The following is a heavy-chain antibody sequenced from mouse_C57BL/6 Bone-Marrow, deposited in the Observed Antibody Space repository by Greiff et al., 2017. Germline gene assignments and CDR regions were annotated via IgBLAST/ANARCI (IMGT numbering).Heavy chain of an antibody. V-gene: IGHV1-69*01. CDR2: IDSSDSHT. CDR1: GYTFTSYW. J-gene: IGHJ4*01. Sequence: QVQLQQPGAELVMPGASVKLSCKASGYTFTSYWMHWVKQSPGQGLEWIGAIDSSDSHTNYNQKFKGKSTFTVDKASSTAYMQLSSLTSEDSAVNYCARDDYENYYAMDYWGQGTSVTVAS. D-gene: IGHD2-4*01. CDR3: ARDDYENYYAMDY.